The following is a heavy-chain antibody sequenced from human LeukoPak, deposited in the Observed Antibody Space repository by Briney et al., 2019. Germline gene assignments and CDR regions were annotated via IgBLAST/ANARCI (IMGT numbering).Heavy chain of an antibody. J-gene: IGHJ4*02. Sequence: PGGSLRRSCAASGFTFSSYAMSLVRRAPGKGLELVSAISGSGGSTYYADSVKVRFTISRDNSKNTLYLQMNSLSAEDTAVYYCAKDHAYIGVVISCDYWGQGTLVTVSS. CDR1: GFTFSSYA. CDR2: ISGSGGST. V-gene: IGHV3-23*01. D-gene: IGHD3-3*01. CDR3: AKDHAYIGVVISCDY.